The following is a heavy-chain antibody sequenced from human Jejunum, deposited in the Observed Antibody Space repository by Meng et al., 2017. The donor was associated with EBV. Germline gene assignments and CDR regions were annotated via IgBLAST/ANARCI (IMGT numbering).Heavy chain of an antibody. Sequence: EVQLVQSGGGLIQPVGSLTLPCVASGFTVGDTYMTWVRQPPGKGLEWVSLIYSGGRTYSAASVQGRFTISRDNSKNTVFLQMNRLRAEDTARYYCARGLGYCSTGSCPFDWGQGTLVTVSS. V-gene: IGHV3-53*01. D-gene: IGHD2-15*01. CDR1: GFTVGDTY. CDR2: IYSGGRT. CDR3: ARGLGYCSTGSCPFD. J-gene: IGHJ4*02.